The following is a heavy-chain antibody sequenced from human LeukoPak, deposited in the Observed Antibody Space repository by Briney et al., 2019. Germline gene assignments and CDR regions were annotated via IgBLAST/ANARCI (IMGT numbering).Heavy chain of an antibody. D-gene: IGHD4-17*01. CDR2: IYHSGST. J-gene: IGHJ4*02. CDR1: GGSISSGGYS. V-gene: IGHV4-30-2*01. Sequence: SQTLSLTCAVSGGSISSGGYSWSWIRQPPGKGLEWIGYIYHSGSTYYNPSLKSRVTISVDRSKNQFSLKLSSVTAADTAVYYCASAADGDYAPFDYWGQGTLVTVSS. CDR3: ASAADGDYAPFDY.